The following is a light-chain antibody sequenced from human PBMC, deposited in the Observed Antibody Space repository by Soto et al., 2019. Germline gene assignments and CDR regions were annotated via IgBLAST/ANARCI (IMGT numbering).Light chain of an antibody. J-gene: IGKJ1*01. V-gene: IGKV3-15*01. CDR1: QSVDSN. CDR3: QQYNNWRT. CDR2: DAS. Sequence: EIVLTQSPATLSVSPGERATLSCRASQSVDSNLAWYQQKPGQPPRLLIYDASTRATRIPARISGSGSGTEFTLTISSLQSEDFAVYYCQQYNNWRTFGQGTKVDIK.